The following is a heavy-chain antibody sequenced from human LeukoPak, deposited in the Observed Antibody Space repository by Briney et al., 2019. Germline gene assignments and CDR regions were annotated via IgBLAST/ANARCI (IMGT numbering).Heavy chain of an antibody. CDR1: GYTFTSYY. CDR3: ARGPHIRTYDRDNWFDP. CDR2: INPNGINT. V-gene: IGHV1-46*01. Sequence: ASVKVSCKASGYTFTSYYMHWVRQAPGRGLEWMGIINPNGINTNYAQNFQGRVTMTRDMSTNTIYMELSSLRSEDTAVYYCARGPHIRTYDRDNWFDPWGQGTLVTVSS. D-gene: IGHD3-3*01. J-gene: IGHJ5*02.